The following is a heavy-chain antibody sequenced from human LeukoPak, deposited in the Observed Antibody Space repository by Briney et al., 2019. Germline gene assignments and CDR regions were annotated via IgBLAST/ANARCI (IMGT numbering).Heavy chain of an antibody. V-gene: IGHV3-30*04. D-gene: IGHD3-22*01. J-gene: IGHJ4*02. CDR1: GFTFSDHN. CDR2: ISYDGKNK. CDR3: ARDGYPGGDY. Sequence: GGSLRLSCAPSGFTFSDHNMHWVRQAPGKGPDWVAVISYDGKNKYYANSVKGRFTISRDNSKNTLHLQMNSLRTEDTAIYYCARDGYPGGDYWGQGTLVTVSS.